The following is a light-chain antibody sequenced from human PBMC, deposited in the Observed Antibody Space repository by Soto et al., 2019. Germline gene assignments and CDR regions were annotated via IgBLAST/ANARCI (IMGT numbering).Light chain of an antibody. CDR2: QAS. J-gene: IGKJ4*01. CDR1: QPISYW. V-gene: IGKV1-5*03. CDR3: QHYHSYALT. Sequence: DIQMTQSPSTLSASVGDRVTITCLASQPISYWLAWYQQRPGQAPNLLIYQASSLQSGVPSRFSGSQYGREITLTITSLPPDDFATYYCQHYHSYALTFGGGTKVEIE.